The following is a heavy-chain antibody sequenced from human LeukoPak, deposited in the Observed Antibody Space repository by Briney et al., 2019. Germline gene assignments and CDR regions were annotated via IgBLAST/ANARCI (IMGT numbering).Heavy chain of an antibody. CDR3: AKEIYGDSTGGRFQH. CDR2: ISGSGVGT. J-gene: IGHJ1*01. D-gene: IGHD4-17*01. CDR1: GFTFSSYA. V-gene: IGHV3-23*01. Sequence: GGSLRLSCAASGFTFSSYAMSWVRQAPGKGLEWVSVISGSGVGTYYADSVKGRFTISRDNSKNTVYLQMNSLRAEDTAVYYCAKEIYGDSTGGRFQHWGQGTLVTVSS.